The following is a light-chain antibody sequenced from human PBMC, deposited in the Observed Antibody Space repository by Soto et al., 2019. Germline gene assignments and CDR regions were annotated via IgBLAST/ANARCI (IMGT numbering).Light chain of an antibody. CDR2: ATS. J-gene: IGKJ1*01. CDR3: QQSYSTPPGT. Sequence: DIQMTQSPFSLSASVGDRVTITCRASQSISTYLIWYQQKPGKAPKLLXYATSSLQNGVPSRFSGSGSGTDLTLTISSLQTEDFANYYCQQSYSTPPGTFGQGTKVDIK. CDR1: QSISTY. V-gene: IGKV1-39*01.